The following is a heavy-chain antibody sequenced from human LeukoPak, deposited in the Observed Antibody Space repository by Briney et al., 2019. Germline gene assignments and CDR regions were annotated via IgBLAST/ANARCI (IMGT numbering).Heavy chain of an antibody. CDR2: ISSSGSTI. D-gene: IGHD2-21*02. CDR1: GFTFSDYY. J-gene: IGHJ4*02. V-gene: IGHV3-11*01. Sequence: PGGSLRLSCAASGFTFSDYYMSWIRQAPGKGLEWVSYISSSGSTIYYADSVKGRFTISRDNAKNSLYLQMNSLRAEDTAVYYCARGAPLEYCGGDCSRLLDYWGQGTLVTVSS. CDR3: ARGAPLEYCGGDCSRLLDY.